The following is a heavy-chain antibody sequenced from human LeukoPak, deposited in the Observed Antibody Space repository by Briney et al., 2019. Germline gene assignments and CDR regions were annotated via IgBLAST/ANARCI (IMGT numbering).Heavy chain of an antibody. D-gene: IGHD6-13*01. Sequence: GGSLRLSCAASGFTLSSYSMNWVRQAPGKGLEWVSSISSSSSYIYYADSVKGRFTISRDNAKNSLYLQMNSLRAEDTAVYYCARQQNIAAAGTVDWGQGTLVTVSS. V-gene: IGHV3-21*01. CDR3: ARQQNIAAAGTVD. CDR1: GFTLSSYS. J-gene: IGHJ4*02. CDR2: ISSSSSYI.